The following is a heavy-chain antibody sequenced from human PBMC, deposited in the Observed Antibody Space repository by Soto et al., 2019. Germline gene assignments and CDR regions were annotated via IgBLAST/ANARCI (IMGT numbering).Heavy chain of an antibody. J-gene: IGHJ4*02. CDR3: ARGIFGSGTANDY. Sequence: EVQLVESGGGLVQPGGSLRLSCADSEFTFSCSWMHWVRHAPGKGLIWVSRINDDGSATSYADFVKGRFTISRDNAKDTLFLQMNGLRAEDTTVYYCARGIFGSGTANDYWGQGTLVTVSS. CDR2: INDDGSAT. D-gene: IGHD3-10*01. CDR1: EFTFSCSW. V-gene: IGHV3-74*01.